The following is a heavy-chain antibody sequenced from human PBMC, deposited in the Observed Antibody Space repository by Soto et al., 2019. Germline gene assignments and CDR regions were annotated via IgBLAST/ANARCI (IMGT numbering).Heavy chain of an antibody. Sequence: QVQLVQSGAEVKKPGASVKVSCKASGYTFTSYAMHWGRQAPGQRLAWMGWINAGNGNTKYSQKFQGRVTITRDTSASAADMELSSLRSEDTAVYYCARPFLTGFSEDDAFDIWGQGTMVTVSS. CDR1: GYTFTSYA. CDR2: INAGNGNT. J-gene: IGHJ3*02. D-gene: IGHD3-9*01. V-gene: IGHV1-3*01. CDR3: ARPFLTGFSEDDAFDI.